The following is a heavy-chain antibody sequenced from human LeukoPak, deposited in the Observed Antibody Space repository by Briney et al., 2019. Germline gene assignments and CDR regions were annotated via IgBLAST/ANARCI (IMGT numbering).Heavy chain of an antibody. CDR3: ARGSFGEFGEDYYYMDV. V-gene: IGHV1-46*01. D-gene: IGHD3-10*01. CDR1: GYTFTSYY. CDR2: INPSGGST. Sequence: ASVKVSCKASGYTFTSYYMHWVRQAPGQGLEWMGIINPSGGSTSYAQKFQGRVTMTRDMSTSTVYMRLSSLRSEDMAVCYCARGSFGEFGEDYYYMDVWGKGTTVTVSS. J-gene: IGHJ6*03.